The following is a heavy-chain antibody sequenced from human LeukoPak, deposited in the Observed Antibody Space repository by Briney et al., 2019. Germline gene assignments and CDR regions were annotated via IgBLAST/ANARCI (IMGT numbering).Heavy chain of an antibody. V-gene: IGHV4-31*03. CDR2: IYYSGST. CDR3: ARGRRLFVVVPAAIPPSMDV. D-gene: IGHD2-2*01. CDR1: GGSISSGGYY. Sequence: SQTLSLTCTVSGGSISSGGYYWSWIRQHPGKGLEWIGYIYYSGSTYYNPSLKSRVTISVDTSKNQFSLKLSSVTAADTAVYYCARGRRLFVVVPAAIPPSMDVWGQGTTVTVSS. J-gene: IGHJ6*02.